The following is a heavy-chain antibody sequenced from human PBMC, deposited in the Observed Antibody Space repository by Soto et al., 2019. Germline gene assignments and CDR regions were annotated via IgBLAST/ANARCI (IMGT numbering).Heavy chain of an antibody. D-gene: IGHD6-13*01. Sequence: ETLSLTCSVSGGSISSYFWSWIRQPAGKGLEWIGRIYTTGSNDYSPSLKSRVSMSVDTSKNQFSLKLRSVTAADTAVYFCAREGIAAAGVHDYWGQGTLVTVSS. CDR3: AREGIAAAGVHDY. CDR1: GGSISSYF. CDR2: IYTTGSN. J-gene: IGHJ4*02. V-gene: IGHV4-4*07.